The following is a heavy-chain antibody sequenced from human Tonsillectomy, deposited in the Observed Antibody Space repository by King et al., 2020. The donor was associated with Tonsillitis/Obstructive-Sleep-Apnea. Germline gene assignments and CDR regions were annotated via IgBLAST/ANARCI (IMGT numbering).Heavy chain of an antibody. Sequence: VQLVESGGGLVQPGGSLSLSCVASGFTFSSYEMNWVRQAPGKGLEWVSHISSSGRTIYYADYADSVKGRFTISRDNAKNSLYLQMDSLRVEDTAVYYCARDTPHYYGSGTYMDVWGQGTTVTVSS. V-gene: IGHV3-48*03. D-gene: IGHD3-10*01. CDR3: ARDTPHYYGSGTYMDV. J-gene: IGHJ6*02. CDR1: GFTFSSYE. CDR2: ISSSGRTI.